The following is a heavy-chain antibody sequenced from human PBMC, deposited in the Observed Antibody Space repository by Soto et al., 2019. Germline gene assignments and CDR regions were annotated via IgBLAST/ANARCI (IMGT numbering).Heavy chain of an antibody. J-gene: IGHJ4*02. CDR2: ISYDGSNK. Sequence: GGSLRLSCAASGLTFSSYAMHWVRKTPGKGLEWVAVISYDGSNKYYADSVKGRFTISRDNSKNTLYLQMNSLRAEDTAVYYCASLRDGYNRFDYWGQGTLVTVSS. V-gene: IGHV3-30-3*01. CDR1: GLTFSSYA. CDR3: ASLRDGYNRFDY. D-gene: IGHD5-12*01.